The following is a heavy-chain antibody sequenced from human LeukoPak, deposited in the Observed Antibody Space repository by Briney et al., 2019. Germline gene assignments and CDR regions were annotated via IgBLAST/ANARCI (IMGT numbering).Heavy chain of an antibody. CDR3: ARVSDSGAFDP. D-gene: IGHD1-26*01. CDR1: GFTFSSYA. J-gene: IGHJ5*02. CDR2: ISGSGGSA. Sequence: GGSLRLSCAASGFTFSSYAMSWVRQAPGKGLEWVSAISGSGGSAYYADSVKGRFTISRDNSKNTLYLQMGSLRAEDMAVYYCARVSDSGAFDPWGQGTLVTVSS. V-gene: IGHV3-23*01.